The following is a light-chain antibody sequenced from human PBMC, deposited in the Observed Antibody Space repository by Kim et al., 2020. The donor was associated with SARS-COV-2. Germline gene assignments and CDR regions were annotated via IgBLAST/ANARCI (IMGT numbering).Light chain of an antibody. Sequence: VSPGQTASITCSGDKLGDKYACWYQQKPGQSPVLVIYQDDKRPSGIPERFSGSNSGNTATLTISGTQAVDEADYYCQAWDSSTGVFGTGTKVTVL. J-gene: IGLJ1*01. V-gene: IGLV3-1*01. CDR2: QDD. CDR3: QAWDSSTGV. CDR1: KLGDKY.